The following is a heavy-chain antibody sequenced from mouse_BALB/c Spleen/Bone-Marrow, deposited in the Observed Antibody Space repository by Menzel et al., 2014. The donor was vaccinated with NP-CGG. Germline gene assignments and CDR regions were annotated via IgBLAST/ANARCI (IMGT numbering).Heavy chain of an antibody. J-gene: IGHJ2*01. CDR2: ISTYYGDA. CDR3: ARRGRYDGFDY. V-gene: IGHV1S137*01. D-gene: IGHD2-14*01. Sequence: LVESGAELVRPGVSVKISCKGSGYTFTDYAMHWVKQSHAKSLEWIGVISTYYGDASYNQKFKGKATMTIDKSSSTAYMKLARLTSEDSAIYYCARRGRYDGFDYWGQGTTLTVSS. CDR1: GYTFTDYA.